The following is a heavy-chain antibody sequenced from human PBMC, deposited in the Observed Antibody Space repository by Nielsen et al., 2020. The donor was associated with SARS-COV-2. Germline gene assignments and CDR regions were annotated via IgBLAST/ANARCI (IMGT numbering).Heavy chain of an antibody. J-gene: IGHJ4*02. V-gene: IGHV3-15*01. Sequence: GESLKISCTASGFTFSNSWMSWVRQAPGKGLEWVGRIQRKTDSRTTDYAAPVRGRFTISRDDSENTLYLQMSSLKTEDTAVYFCTTDGQLAFEYWGQGVLVTVSS. CDR3: TTDGQLAFEY. D-gene: IGHD6-6*01. CDR1: GFTFSNSW. CDR2: IQRKTDSRTT.